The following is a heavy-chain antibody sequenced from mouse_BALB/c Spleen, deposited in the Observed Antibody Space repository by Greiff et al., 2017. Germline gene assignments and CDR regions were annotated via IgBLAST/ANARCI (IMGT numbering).Heavy chain of an antibody. CDR3: ARGDDGYYYYFDY. J-gene: IGHJ2*01. Sequence: VQLQQSGPELVKPGASVKIPCKASGYTFTDYNMDWVKQSHGKSLEWIGDINPNNGGTIYNHKFKGKATLTVDKSSSTAYMELRSLTSEDTAVYYCARGDDGYYYYFDYWGQGTTLTVSS. V-gene: IGHV1-18*01. D-gene: IGHD2-3*01. CDR1: GYTFTDYN. CDR2: INPNNGGT.